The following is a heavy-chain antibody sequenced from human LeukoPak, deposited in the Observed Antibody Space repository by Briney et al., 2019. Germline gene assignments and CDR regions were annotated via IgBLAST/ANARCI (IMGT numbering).Heavy chain of an antibody. D-gene: IGHD3-10*01. CDR2: IRSKANNYAT. Sequence: GGSLRLSCAASGFTFNGSAFHWVRQASGKVLEWVGRIRSKANNYATAYAESLKGRFIISRDDSKNTAYLQMNSLKTEDTAVYYCTSPGVINDFWGQGTLVTVSS. V-gene: IGHV3-73*01. CDR1: GFTFNGSA. CDR3: TSPGVINDF. J-gene: IGHJ4*02.